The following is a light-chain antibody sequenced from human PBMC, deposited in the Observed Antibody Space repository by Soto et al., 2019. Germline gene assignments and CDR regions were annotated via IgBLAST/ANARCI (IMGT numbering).Light chain of an antibody. CDR2: EVT. V-gene: IGLV2-14*01. CDR1: SRDVGRFNF. CDR3: SSYTTRSTYV. J-gene: IGLJ1*01. Sequence: QSALTQPASVSGSPGQSITISCTGTSRDVGRFNFVAWFQQHPGKAPKLLIYEVTKRPSGVSNRFSGSKSGNTASLTISGLQTEDEADYYCSSYTTRSTYVFGTGTKLTVL.